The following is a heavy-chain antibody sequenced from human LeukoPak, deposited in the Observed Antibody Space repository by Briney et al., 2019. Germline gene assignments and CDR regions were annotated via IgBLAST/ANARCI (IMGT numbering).Heavy chain of an antibody. CDR2: TYYRSKLYN. CDR1: GDIVSSNSAA. CDR3: AREGPIFTILTGNYYYGMDV. Sequence: SQTLSLTCAISGDIVSSNSAAWNWIRQSPSRGLECLGRTYYRSKLYNDYAVSVKSRITINPDTSKNQFSLQLNSVTPEDTAVYYCAREGPIFTILTGNYYYGMDVWGQGTTVTVSS. J-gene: IGHJ6*02. D-gene: IGHD3-9*01. V-gene: IGHV6-1*01.